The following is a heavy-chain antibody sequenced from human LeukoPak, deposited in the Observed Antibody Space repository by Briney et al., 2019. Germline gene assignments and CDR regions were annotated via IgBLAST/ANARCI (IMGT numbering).Heavy chain of an antibody. J-gene: IGHJ6*02. CDR2: ISAYNGNT. CDR1: GYTFTSYG. D-gene: IGHD5-18*01. CDR3: ARVDTDNYYYYYGMDV. V-gene: IGHV1-18*01. Sequence: GASVKVSCKASGYTFTSYGISWVRQAPGQGLEWMGWISAYNGNTNYAQKLQGRVTMTTDTSTSTAYMELRSLRSDDTAVYYCARVDTDNYYYYYGMDVWGQGTTVTVSS.